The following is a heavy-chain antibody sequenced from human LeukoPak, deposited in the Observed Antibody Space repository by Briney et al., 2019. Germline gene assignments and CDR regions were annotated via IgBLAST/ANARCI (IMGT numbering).Heavy chain of an antibody. V-gene: IGHV1-18*01. D-gene: IGHD6-13*01. CDR1: GYTLTSYG. Sequence: ASVKVSCKASGYTLTSYGITWVRQAPGQGLEWMGWISADNDSTNYAQKLQGRVTMTRNTSISTAYMELSSLRSEDTAVYHCARNLGRSSWYIWFDFWGQGTLVTVSS. CDR3: ARNLGRSSWYIWFDF. CDR2: ISADNDST. J-gene: IGHJ5*01.